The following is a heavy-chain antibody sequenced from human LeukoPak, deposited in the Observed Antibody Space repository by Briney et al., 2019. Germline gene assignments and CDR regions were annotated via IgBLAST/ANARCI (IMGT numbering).Heavy chain of an antibody. Sequence: PSETLSLTCTVSGGSISSYYRSWIRQPPGKGLEWIGYIYYAGSTNYNPSLKSRVSISVDTSKNQFSLKLSSVTAADTAVYYCARGWGYFDYWGQGTLVTVSS. J-gene: IGHJ4*02. D-gene: IGHD3-16*01. CDR1: GGSISSYY. CDR2: IYYAGST. CDR3: ARGWGYFDY. V-gene: IGHV4-59*01.